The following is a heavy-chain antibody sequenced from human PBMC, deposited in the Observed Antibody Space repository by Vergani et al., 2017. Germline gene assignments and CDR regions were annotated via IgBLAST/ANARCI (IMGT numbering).Heavy chain of an antibody. J-gene: IGHJ4*02. Sequence: EVQLLESGGSLKQPGGSVRLSCAASGFTFSTYAIHWVRKAPGKGLEWVSALTGGFGSTYYADALKGRFIISRDHSRDTLYLQMNSLRPADTATDYCVKDAGSYENFFDSWVQGTLVTVSS. CDR2: LTGGFGST. CDR1: GFTFSTYA. CDR3: VKDAGSYENFFDS. D-gene: IGHD2-15*01. V-gene: IGHV3-23*01.